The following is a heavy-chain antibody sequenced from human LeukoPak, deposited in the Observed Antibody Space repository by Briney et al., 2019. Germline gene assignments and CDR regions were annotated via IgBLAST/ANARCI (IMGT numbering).Heavy chain of an antibody. J-gene: IGHJ4*02. CDR1: GFTVSSNY. Sequence: PGRSLRLSCAASGFTVSSNYMSWVRQAPGKGLEWVSVIYSGGSTHYADSVKGRFTISRDNSKNMLYLQMNSLRAEDTAVYYCARVGNNWNLYLDYWGQGTLVTVS. V-gene: IGHV3-66*01. D-gene: IGHD1-7*01. CDR2: IYSGGST. CDR3: ARVGNNWNLYLDY.